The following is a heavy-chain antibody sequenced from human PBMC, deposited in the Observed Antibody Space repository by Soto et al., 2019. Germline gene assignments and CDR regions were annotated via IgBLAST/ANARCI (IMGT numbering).Heavy chain of an antibody. V-gene: IGHV3-23*01. J-gene: IGHJ4*02. CDR2: ISGSGGST. D-gene: IGHD6-13*01. CDR3: AKYSSSWYESGGYFDY. CDR1: GFTFSNYA. Sequence: GGSLRLSCAASGFTFSNYAMSWVRQAPGKGLEWVSAISGSGGSTYYADSVKGRFTISRDNSKNTLYLQMNSLRAEDTAVYYCAKYSSSWYESGGYFDYWGQGTLVTVSS.